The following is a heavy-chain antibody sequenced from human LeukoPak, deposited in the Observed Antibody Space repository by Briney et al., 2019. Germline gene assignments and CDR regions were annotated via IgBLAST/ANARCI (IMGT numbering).Heavy chain of an antibody. J-gene: IGHJ3*01. V-gene: IGHV4-59*01. CDR1: GGSISTYY. D-gene: IGHD1-7*01. CDR2: IYFSGNT. Sequence: PSETLSLTCSISGGSISTYYWTWIRQPPGKGLEWIGYIYFSGNTAYRSSLRSRVAISVDTSKNQFSLKLTSVTAADTAIYYCARPPRNYDAFDLWGQGTLVAFSS. CDR3: ARPPRNYDAFDL.